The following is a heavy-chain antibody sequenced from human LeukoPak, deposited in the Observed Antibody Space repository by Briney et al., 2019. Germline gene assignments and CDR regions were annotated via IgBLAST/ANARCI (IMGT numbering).Heavy chain of an antibody. Sequence: SETLSLTCTVSGVSFSTYYWTWIRQPAGKGLEWIGRIYSSGNTNYNPSLESRVTMSIDTSKNQFSLKLTSVTAADTAVYYCARERGDLWGDAFDIWGQGTMVTVSS. CDR2: IYSSGNT. CDR1: GVSFSTYY. J-gene: IGHJ3*02. D-gene: IGHD3-16*01. V-gene: IGHV4-4*07. CDR3: ARERGDLWGDAFDI.